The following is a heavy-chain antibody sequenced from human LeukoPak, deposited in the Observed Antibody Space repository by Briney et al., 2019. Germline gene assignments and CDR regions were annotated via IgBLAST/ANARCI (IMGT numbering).Heavy chain of an antibody. D-gene: IGHD3-22*01. J-gene: IGHJ4*02. CDR2: INPNSGGT. CDR1: GYTFAGYY. V-gene: IGHV1-2*02. Sequence: ASVKVSCKASGYTFAGYYMHWVRQAPGQGLEWMGWINPNSGGTNYAQKFQGRVTMTRDTSISTAYMELSRLRSDDTAVYYCARVGYYDSSGYFPYFDYWGQGTLVTVSS. CDR3: ARVGYYDSSGYFPYFDY.